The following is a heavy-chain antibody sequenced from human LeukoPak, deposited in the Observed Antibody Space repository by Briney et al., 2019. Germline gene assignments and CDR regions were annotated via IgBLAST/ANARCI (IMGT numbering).Heavy chain of an antibody. CDR1: GYTFTTYG. CDR2: ISTYNVDS. J-gene: IGHJ4*02. V-gene: IGHV1-18*01. Sequence: ASVKVSCKTSGYTFTTYGPSWLRQVPGQGLEWMGWISTYNVDSNTARKFEGRFTMTTDTSTSTVYMELRSLRSDDAAVYYCARDDCITSGIRGLGCIDYWGQGTLVTVSS. D-gene: IGHD3-3*01. CDR3: ARDDCITSGIRGLGCIDY.